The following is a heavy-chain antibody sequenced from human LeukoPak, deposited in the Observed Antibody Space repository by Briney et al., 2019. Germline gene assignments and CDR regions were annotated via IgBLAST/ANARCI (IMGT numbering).Heavy chain of an antibody. Sequence: KPSETLSLTCAVYGGSFSGYYWSWIRQPPGKGLEWIGEINHSGSTNYNPSLKSRVTISVDTSKNQFSLKLSSVTAADTAVYYCARATRQGRQLGVWGQGTLVTVSS. CDR1: GGSFSGYY. V-gene: IGHV4-34*01. D-gene: IGHD2-8*01. CDR3: ARATRQGRQLGV. CDR2: INHSGST. J-gene: IGHJ4*02.